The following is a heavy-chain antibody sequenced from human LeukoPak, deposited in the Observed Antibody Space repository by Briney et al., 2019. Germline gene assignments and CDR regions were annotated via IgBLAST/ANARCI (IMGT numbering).Heavy chain of an antibody. J-gene: IGHJ4*02. Sequence: GASVKVSCKASGYTSTSYGISWVRQAPGQGLEWMGWISAYNGNTNHAQKFQGRVTMTTDTSTSTAYMELRSLRSDDTAVYYCARAIAAAATGDYWGQGTLVTVSS. V-gene: IGHV1-18*01. CDR3: ARAIAAAATGDY. CDR2: ISAYNGNT. D-gene: IGHD6-13*01. CDR1: GYTSTSYG.